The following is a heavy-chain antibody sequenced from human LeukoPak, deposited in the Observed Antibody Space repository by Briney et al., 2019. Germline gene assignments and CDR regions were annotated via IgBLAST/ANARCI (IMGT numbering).Heavy chain of an antibody. CDR1: GFTFSGYG. CDR2: IWYDGSNK. Sequence: GGSLRLTCAASGFTFSGYGMHWVRQAPGKGLEWVAVIWYDGSNKYYADSVKGRFTISRDNSKNTLYLQMNSLRAEDTAVYYCARGGYSYGYRFDYWGQGTLVTVSS. J-gene: IGHJ4*02. CDR3: ARGGYSYGYRFDY. D-gene: IGHD5-18*01. V-gene: IGHV3-33*01.